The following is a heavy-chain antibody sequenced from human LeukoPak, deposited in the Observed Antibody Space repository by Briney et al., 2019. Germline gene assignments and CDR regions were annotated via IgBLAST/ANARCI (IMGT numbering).Heavy chain of an antibody. V-gene: IGHV4-4*07. Sequence: SETLSLTFTVSGGSIRSYYWSWIRQPAGEGLEWDGRIYTSGSTNYNPSLKSRVTMSVDTSKNQFSLKLSSVTAADTAVYYCARGIYYYGSGRGVNWFDPWGQGTLVTVSS. J-gene: IGHJ5*02. CDR1: GGSIRSYY. D-gene: IGHD3-10*01. CDR2: IYTSGST. CDR3: ARGIYYYGSGRGVNWFDP.